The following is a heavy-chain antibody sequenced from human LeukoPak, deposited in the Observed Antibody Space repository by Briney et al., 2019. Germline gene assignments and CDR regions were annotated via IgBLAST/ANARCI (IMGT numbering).Heavy chain of an antibody. CDR2: IHPADSDA. CDR1: GYTFTDYL. CDR3: ARLTMVRGVTITGAYY. Sequence: GESLKISCKGTGYTFTDYLIAWVRQMPGKGLEWMGIIHPADSDARYSPSFQGQVTVSVDKSISTAYLQWSSLKASDTAMYYCARLTMVRGVTITGAYYWGQGTLVTVSS. D-gene: IGHD3-10*01. J-gene: IGHJ4*02. V-gene: IGHV5-51*01.